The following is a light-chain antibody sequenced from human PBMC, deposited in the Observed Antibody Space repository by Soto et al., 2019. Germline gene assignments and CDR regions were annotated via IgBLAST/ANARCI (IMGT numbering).Light chain of an antibody. V-gene: IGLV2-14*01. CDR1: SSDIGGYNF. Sequence: QSVLTQPASVSGSPGQSITIACTGTSSDIGGYNFVSWYQQHPGKAPKLLIYDVGNRPSGVSNRFSGSKSSNTASLTISGLQAEDEAHYYCNSYRTVSTYVFGTGTKLTVL. CDR2: DVG. CDR3: NSYRTVSTYV. J-gene: IGLJ1*01.